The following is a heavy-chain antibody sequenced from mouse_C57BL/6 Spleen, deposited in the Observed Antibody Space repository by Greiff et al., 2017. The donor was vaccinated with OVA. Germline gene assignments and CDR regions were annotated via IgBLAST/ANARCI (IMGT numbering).Heavy chain of an antibody. D-gene: IGHD1-1*01. CDR1: GYTFTDYE. V-gene: IGHV1-15*01. CDR2: IDPETGGT. Sequence: QVQLQQSGAELVRPGASVTLSCKASGYTFTDYEMHWVKQTPVHGLEWIGAIDPETGGTAYNQKFKGKAILTADKSSSTAYMELRSLTSEDSAVYYCTNYYGSSPHYYAMDYWGQGTSVTVSS. J-gene: IGHJ4*01. CDR3: TNYYGSSPHYYAMDY.